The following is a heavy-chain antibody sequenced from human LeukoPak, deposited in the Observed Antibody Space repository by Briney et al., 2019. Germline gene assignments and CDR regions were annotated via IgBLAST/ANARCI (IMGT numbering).Heavy chain of an antibody. J-gene: IGHJ3*02. CDR1: GGSISSSSYY. D-gene: IGHD3-22*01. CDR3: AREGGYDSSGYSDAFDI. V-gene: IGHV4-30-2*01. Sequence: SETLSLTCTVSGGSISSSSYYWGWIRQPPGKGLEWIGYIYHSGSTYYNPSLKSRVTISVDRSKNQFSLELSSVTAADTAVYYCAREGGYDSSGYSDAFDIWGQGTMVTVSS. CDR2: IYHSGST.